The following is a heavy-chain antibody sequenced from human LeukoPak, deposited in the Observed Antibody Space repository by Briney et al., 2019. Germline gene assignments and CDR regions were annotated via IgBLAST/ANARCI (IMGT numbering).Heavy chain of an antibody. D-gene: IGHD2-21*02. CDR1: GYVFTGHY. V-gene: IGHV1-2*06. Sequence: ASVKVSCTASGYVFTGHYMYWVRQGTGQGLEWLGRINPYNGDTKYAQNFQGRVTMTRETSITTAYMELSSLRSDDTAVYYCARVLYCGGHCSSRYYYGMDVWGQGTTVTVSS. CDR2: INPYNGDT. J-gene: IGHJ6*01. CDR3: ARVLYCGGHCSSRYYYGMDV.